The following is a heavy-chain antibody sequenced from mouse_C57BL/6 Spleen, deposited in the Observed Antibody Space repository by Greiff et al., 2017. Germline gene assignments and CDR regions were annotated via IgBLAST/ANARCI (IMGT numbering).Heavy chain of an antibody. J-gene: IGHJ4*01. D-gene: IGHD1-1*01. CDR3: ARWITTVVATKYAMDY. CDR2: IYPGDGDT. V-gene: IGHV1-80*01. Sequence: VQLQQSGAELVKPGASVKISCKASGYAFSSYWMNWVKQRPGKGLEWIGQIYPGDGDTNYNGKFKGKATLTADKSSSTAYMQLSSLTSEDSAVYFCARWITTVVATKYAMDYWGQGTSVTVSS. CDR1: GYAFSSYW.